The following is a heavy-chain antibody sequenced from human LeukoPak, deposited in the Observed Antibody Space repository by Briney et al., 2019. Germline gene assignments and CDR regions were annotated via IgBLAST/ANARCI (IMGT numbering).Heavy chain of an antibody. Sequence: SETLCLTCAVSGYSISSGYYWGWIRQPPGKGLEWIGSIYHSGSTYYNPSLKSRVTISVDTSKNQFSLKLSSVTAAVTAVYYCARHPNHRTIFGVSDAFDIWGQGTMVTVSS. CDR2: IYHSGST. J-gene: IGHJ3*02. V-gene: IGHV4-38-2*01. CDR1: GYSISSGYY. D-gene: IGHD3-3*01. CDR3: ARHPNHRTIFGVSDAFDI.